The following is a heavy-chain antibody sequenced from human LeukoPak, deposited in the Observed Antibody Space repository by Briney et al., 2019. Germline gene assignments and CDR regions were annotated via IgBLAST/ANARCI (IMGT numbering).Heavy chain of an antibody. J-gene: IGHJ6*03. CDR1: GFTFSSYA. CDR3: AKGRLWGRGGYHYYYMDV. D-gene: IGHD3-16*01. V-gene: IGHV3-23*01. Sequence: PGESLRISCAASGFTFSSYAMTWVRQAPGKGLEWVSAISGSGSSPYYADSVKGRFTVSRDNTKNTLYLQMSSLRVEDTALYYCAKGRLWGRGGYHYYYMDVWGKGTAVTISS. CDR2: ISGSGSSP.